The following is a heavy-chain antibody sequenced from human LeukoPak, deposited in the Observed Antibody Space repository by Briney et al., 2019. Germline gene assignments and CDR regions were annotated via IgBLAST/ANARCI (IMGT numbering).Heavy chain of an antibody. J-gene: IGHJ4*02. CDR3: AKDFYYYDRGGLDY. Sequence: GASVKVSCKASGDTFSSYGLSWVRQAPGQGLEWMGRIIPISGIANYAQKFQDRVAINTDESTSTVYMELSSLRSEDTAVYYCAKDFYYYDRGGLDYGAREPLVSFS. V-gene: IGHV1-69*05. CDR1: GDTFSSYG. CDR2: IIPISGIA. D-gene: IGHD3-22*01.